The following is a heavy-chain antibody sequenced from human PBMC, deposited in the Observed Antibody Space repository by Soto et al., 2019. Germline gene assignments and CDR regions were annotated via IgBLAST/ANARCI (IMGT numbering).Heavy chain of an antibody. CDR3: AKGIYSSSYYFDY. CDR2: ISGDGSNK. J-gene: IGHJ4*02. CDR1: GFTFSSYG. D-gene: IGHD6-6*01. Sequence: SLRLSCAASGFTFSSYGMHWVRQAPGKGLEWVSVISGDGSNKYYADSVRGHFTISRDNSKNTLYLQMNSLRAEDTAVYYCAKGIYSSSYYFDYWGQGTLVTVSS. V-gene: IGHV3-30*12.